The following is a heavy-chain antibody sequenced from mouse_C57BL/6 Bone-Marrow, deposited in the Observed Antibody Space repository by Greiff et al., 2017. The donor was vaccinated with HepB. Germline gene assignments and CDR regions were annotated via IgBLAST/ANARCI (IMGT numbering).Heavy chain of an antibody. J-gene: IGHJ3*01. CDR1: GYAFTNYL. CDR3: ARQGDGYYTSFAY. Sequence: VMLVESGAELVRPGTSVKVSCKASGYAFTNYLIEWVKQRPGQGLEWIGVINPGSGGTNYNEKFKGKATLTADKSSSTAYMQLSSLTSEDSAVYFCARQGDGYYTSFAYWGQGTLVTVSA. V-gene: IGHV1-54*01. D-gene: IGHD2-3*01. CDR2: INPGSGGT.